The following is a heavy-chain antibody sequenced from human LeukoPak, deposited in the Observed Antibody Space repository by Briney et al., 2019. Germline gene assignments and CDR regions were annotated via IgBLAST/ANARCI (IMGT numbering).Heavy chain of an antibody. V-gene: IGHV1-18*01. Sequence: ASVKVSCKASGYTFTSYGISWVRQAPGQGLEWMGWINAGNGNTKYSQKFQGRVTITRDTSASTAYMELSSLRSEDTAVYYCARVLRYFDSAEYFQHWGQGTLVTVSS. J-gene: IGHJ1*01. CDR2: INAGNGNT. CDR1: GYTFTSYG. CDR3: ARVLRYFDSAEYFQH. D-gene: IGHD3-9*01.